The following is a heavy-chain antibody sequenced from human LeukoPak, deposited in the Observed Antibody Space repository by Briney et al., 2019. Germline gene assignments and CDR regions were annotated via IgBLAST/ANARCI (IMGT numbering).Heavy chain of an antibody. CDR1: GYTFTSYD. V-gene: IGHV1-8*01. J-gene: IGHJ6*03. CDR3: AREKWYYYYYYMDV. CDR2: MNPNSGNT. D-gene: IGHD2-8*01. Sequence: ASVKVSCKASGYTFTSYDINWVRQATGQGLEWMGWMNPNSGNTGYAQKFQGRVTMTRNTSISTAYMELSSLRSEDTAVYYCAREKWYYYYYYMDVWGKGTTVTISS.